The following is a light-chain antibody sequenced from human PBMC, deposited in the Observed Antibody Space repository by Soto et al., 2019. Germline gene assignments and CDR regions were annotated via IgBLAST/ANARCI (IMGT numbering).Light chain of an antibody. J-gene: IGLJ2*01. Sequence: QSVLTQPASVSGSPGQSITISCTGTSSDVGGYNYVSWYQQHPGKAPKLMIYDVSNRPSGVSNRFSGSKSGNTASLTISGLQAEDEADYYCSSYTSSSTLSVVFGGGTKQTVL. CDR2: DVS. CDR3: SSYTSSSTLSVV. CDR1: SSDVGGYNY. V-gene: IGLV2-14*01.